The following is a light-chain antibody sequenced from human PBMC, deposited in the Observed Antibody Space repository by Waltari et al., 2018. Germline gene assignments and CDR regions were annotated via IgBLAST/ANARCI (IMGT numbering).Light chain of an antibody. Sequence: DIVMTQSPLSLPVTPGEPASIPCRSSQSLLHRNGYNYLDWYLQKPGQSPQLLIYLGSNRASGVPDRFRGSGSGTDFTLKISRVEAEDVGVYYCMQALQTPYTFGQGTKLEIK. CDR3: MQALQTPYT. CDR1: QSLLHRNGYNY. CDR2: LGS. J-gene: IGKJ2*01. V-gene: IGKV2-28*01.